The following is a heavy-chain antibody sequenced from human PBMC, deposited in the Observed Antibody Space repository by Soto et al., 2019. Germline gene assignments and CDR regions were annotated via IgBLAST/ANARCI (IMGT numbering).Heavy chain of an antibody. D-gene: IGHD3-10*01. J-gene: IGHJ6*02. Sequence: ASVKVSCKASGYTFTSYYMHWVRQAPGQGLEWMGIINPSGGSTSYAQKFQGRVTMTRDTSTSTVYMELSSLRSEDTAVYYCGLLWFGELPRPHYYYYGMDVWGQGTTVTVSS. CDR2: INPSGGST. CDR1: GYTFTSYY. CDR3: GLLWFGELPRPHYYYYGMDV. V-gene: IGHV1-46*01.